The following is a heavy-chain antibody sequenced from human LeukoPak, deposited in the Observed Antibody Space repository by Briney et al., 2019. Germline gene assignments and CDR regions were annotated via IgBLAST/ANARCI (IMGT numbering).Heavy chain of an antibody. CDR2: VNPNSGNT. Sequence: RASVKVSCKASGYTFTSYDINWVRQATGQGLEWMGWVNPNSGNTGYAQKFQGRVTMTRNTSISTAYMELSSLRSEDTAVYYCARGVAGNSYGSYYSYGRDVGGKGPRAPVPS. CDR1: GYTFTSYD. CDR3: ARGVAGNSYGSYYSYGRDV. V-gene: IGHV1-8*01. J-gene: IGHJ6*04. D-gene: IGHD5-18*01.